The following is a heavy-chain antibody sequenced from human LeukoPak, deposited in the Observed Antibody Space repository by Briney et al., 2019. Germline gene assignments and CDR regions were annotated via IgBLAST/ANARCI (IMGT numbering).Heavy chain of an antibody. Sequence: GGSLRLSCAASGFTFSSYAMGWVRQAPGKGLEWVSAISGSGGSTYYADSVKGRFTISRDNSKNTLYLQMNSLRAEDTAVYYCAKDLWFGETPPDYWGQGTLVTVSS. CDR2: ISGSGGST. V-gene: IGHV3-23*01. J-gene: IGHJ4*02. CDR1: GFTFSSYA. CDR3: AKDLWFGETPPDY. D-gene: IGHD3-10*01.